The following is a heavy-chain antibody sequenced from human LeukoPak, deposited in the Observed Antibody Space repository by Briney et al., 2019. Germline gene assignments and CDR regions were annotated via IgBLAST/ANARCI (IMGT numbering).Heavy chain of an antibody. CDR2: VYYSGDT. V-gene: IGHV4-59*08. D-gene: IGHD2-15*01. CDR1: GDSVGGVY. CDR3: ARHSLATPFDY. J-gene: IGHJ4*02. Sequence: SETLSLTCTVSGDSVGGVYWSWIRQPPGKGVEWIGYVYYSGDTNYNPSLKSRVTMSLDTSKNQVSLRLSSVTAADTAVYYCARHSLATPFDYWGRGTLLTVSS.